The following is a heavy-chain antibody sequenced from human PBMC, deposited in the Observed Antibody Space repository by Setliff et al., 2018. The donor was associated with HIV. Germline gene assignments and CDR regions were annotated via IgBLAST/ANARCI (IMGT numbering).Heavy chain of an antibody. V-gene: IGHV1-69*05. CDR3: ARSQRYSSGWYDSYFDQ. J-gene: IGHJ4*02. CDR1: GGTFSSYA. D-gene: IGHD6-19*01. Sequence: GASVKVSCKASGGTFSSYAISWVRQAPGQGLEWMGGSIPMYGKSNYAQKFQGRVTITTDESTSTAYMELSRLRSDDTAVYYCARSQRYSSGWYDSYFDQWGQGTPVTVSS. CDR2: SIPMYGKS.